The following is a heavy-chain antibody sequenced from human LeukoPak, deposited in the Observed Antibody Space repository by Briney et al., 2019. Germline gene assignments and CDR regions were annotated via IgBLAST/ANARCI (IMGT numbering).Heavy chain of an antibody. V-gene: IGHV3-33*06. CDR2: IWFDGSNK. D-gene: IGHD6-19*01. CDR3: AKELAVTGTENPFDI. CDR1: GFTFSSYG. Sequence: GGSLRLSCAASGFTFSSYGMHWVRQAPDKGLEWVALIWFDGSNKYYADSVKGRFTISRDNSKNTLYLQMNSLRAEDTAVYCCAKELAVTGTENPFDIWGQGTMVTVSS. J-gene: IGHJ3*02.